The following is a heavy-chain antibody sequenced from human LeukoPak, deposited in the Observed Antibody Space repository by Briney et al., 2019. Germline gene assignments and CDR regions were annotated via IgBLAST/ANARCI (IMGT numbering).Heavy chain of an antibody. CDR3: ATLKTGTSSFL. J-gene: IGHJ4*02. CDR2: IKSKTDGGTA. D-gene: IGHD6-13*01. V-gene: IGHV3-15*01. CDR1: GFTFMNAW. Sequence: GGSLRLSCAASGFTFMNAWMGWVRQAPGKGLEWVGRIKSKTDGGTADYAAPVKGRFTISRDDSKNTLYLQLNSLKTGDTAVYYCATLKTGTSSFLWGQGTLVTVSS.